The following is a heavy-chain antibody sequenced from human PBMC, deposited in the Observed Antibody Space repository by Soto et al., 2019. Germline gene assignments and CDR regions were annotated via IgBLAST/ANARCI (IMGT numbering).Heavy chain of an antibody. CDR2: INQDGGGT. D-gene: IGHD6-19*01. J-gene: IGHJ4*02. CDR1: GFTFSSSF. Sequence: GGSLRLSCVASGFTFSSSFMGWVRQAPGKGLEWVANINQDGGGTYYVDSVEGRFTISRDNAKDSLYLQMNSLRGEDTAVYYCARYFRGSGRYFFDYWGQGTLVTVSS. CDR3: ARYFRGSGRYFFDY. V-gene: IGHV3-7*03.